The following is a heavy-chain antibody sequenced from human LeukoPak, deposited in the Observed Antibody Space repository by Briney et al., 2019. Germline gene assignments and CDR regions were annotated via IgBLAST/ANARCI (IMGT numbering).Heavy chain of an antibody. CDR1: GGSISSSSYY. D-gene: IGHD1-26*01. V-gene: IGHV4-39*07. J-gene: IGHJ4*02. Sequence: SETLSLTCTVSGGSISSSSYYWGWIRQPPGKGLEWIGSIYYSGSTYHNPSLKSRVTISVDTSKNQFSLKLSSVTAADTAVYYCARDAGGTYGVDLWGQGTLVTVSS. CDR3: ARDAGGTYGVDL. CDR2: IYYSGST.